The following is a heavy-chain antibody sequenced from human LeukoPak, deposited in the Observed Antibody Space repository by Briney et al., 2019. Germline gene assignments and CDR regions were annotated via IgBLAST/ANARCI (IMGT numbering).Heavy chain of an antibody. Sequence: SETLSLTCAVSGGSLSGYYWTWIRQPPGKGLEWIGEINHSGSTNYNPSLKSRVTISVDTSKNQFSLKLSSVTAADTAVYYCARGKGTMIVVVSFDYWGQGTLVTVSS. V-gene: IGHV4-34*01. CDR1: GGSLSGYY. CDR2: INHSGST. D-gene: IGHD3-22*01. J-gene: IGHJ4*02. CDR3: ARGKGTMIVVVSFDY.